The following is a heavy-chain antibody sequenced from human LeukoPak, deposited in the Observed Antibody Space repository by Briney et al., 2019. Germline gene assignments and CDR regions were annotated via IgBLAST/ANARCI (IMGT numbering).Heavy chain of an antibody. Sequence: PGGSLRLSCAASGFTFDDYAMHWVRQAPGKGLEWVSGISWNSGSIGYADSVKGRFTISRDNAKNSLYLQMNSLRAEDTALYYCAKDAYGSGKDWFDPWGQGTLVTVSS. CDR3: AKDAYGSGKDWFDP. CDR2: ISWNSGSI. D-gene: IGHD3-10*01. V-gene: IGHV3-9*01. J-gene: IGHJ5*02. CDR1: GFTFDDYA.